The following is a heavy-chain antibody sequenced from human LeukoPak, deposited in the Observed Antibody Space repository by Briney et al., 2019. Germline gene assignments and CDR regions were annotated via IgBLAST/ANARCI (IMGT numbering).Heavy chain of an antibody. CDR3: ARCGGEQQLANNWFDP. CDR2: INHSGST. V-gene: IGHV4-34*01. J-gene: IGHJ5*02. CDR1: GGSFSGYY. D-gene: IGHD6-13*01. Sequence: PSETLSLTCAVYGGSFSGYYWSWIRQPPGKGLEWIGEINHSGSTNYNPSLKSRVTISVDTSKNQFSLKLSSVTAADTAVYCCARCGGEQQLANNWFDPWGQGTLVTVSS.